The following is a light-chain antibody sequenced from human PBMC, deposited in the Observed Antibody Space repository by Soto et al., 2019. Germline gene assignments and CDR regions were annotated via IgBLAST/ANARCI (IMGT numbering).Light chain of an antibody. CDR2: WAS. V-gene: IGKV4-1*01. CDR3: QNYYSIPWT. J-gene: IGKJ1*01. Sequence: DIVMTQSPDSLAVSLGERATINCKSSQSVLSSSNNRNYLAWYQQKSGQPPKLLIYWASTRESGVPDRFSGSGSGTDFTLTISSLQAEDVAAYYCQNYYSIPWTFCQGTRVEIK. CDR1: QSVLSSSNNRNY.